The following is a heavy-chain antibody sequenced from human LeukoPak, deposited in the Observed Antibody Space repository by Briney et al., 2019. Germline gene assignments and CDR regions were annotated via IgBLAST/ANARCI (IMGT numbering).Heavy chain of an antibody. CDR3: AHCGWSPNDALDL. CDR1: GFTFSSYA. V-gene: IGHV3-23*01. CDR2: IHTSGRGT. J-gene: IGHJ3*01. D-gene: IGHD2-15*01. Sequence: GGSLRLSCAASGFTFSSYAMSWVRQAPGKGLEWVSSIHTSGRGTFYADSVRGRFTTSRDNSKKTLFLQMNSLRAEDTALYYCAHCGWSPNDALDLWGQGTMVTVSS.